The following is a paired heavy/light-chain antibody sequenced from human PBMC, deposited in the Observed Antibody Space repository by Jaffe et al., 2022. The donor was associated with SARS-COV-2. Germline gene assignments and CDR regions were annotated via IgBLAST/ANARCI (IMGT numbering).Light chain of an antibody. J-gene: IGKJ1*01. CDR2: MIS. CDR3: MQAAHWPWT. CDR1: QSLVYRDGNTY. V-gene: IGKV2-30*01. Sequence: DVVMTQSPLSLPVTLGQPASISCRSSQSLVYRDGNTYLTWFQQRPGQSPRRLFYMISNRDSGVPDRFSGSGSGTDFTLKISRVEAEDVGVYYCMQAAHWPWTFGQGTKVEIK.
Heavy chain of an antibody. V-gene: IGHV3-23*04. J-gene: IGHJ4*02. CDR2: ITANDGTV. CDR1: GFTFSSHD. D-gene: IGHD2-15*01. CDR3: ANAHCSD. Sequence: EVQLVESGGDLVQPGGSLRLSCAASGFTFSSHDMTWVRWAPGKGLEFVSIITANDGTVYYPDSVRGRFTISRDNSKSTLYLQMNSLRAEDTAIYYCANAHCSDWGQGTPVIVSS.